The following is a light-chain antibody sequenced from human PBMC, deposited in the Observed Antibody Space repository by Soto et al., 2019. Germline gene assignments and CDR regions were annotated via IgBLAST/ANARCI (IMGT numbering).Light chain of an antibody. CDR3: QQYNNYWT. V-gene: IGKV1-5*03. CDR1: QSISNL. CDR2: KAS. Sequence: DIQMTQSPSTLSASVGDRVTITCRASQSISNLLAWYQQKPGKAPKLLIYKASSLESGVPSRFSGSGSGTEFTLTISSLQPDDFATYYCQQYNNYWTFGQGTKVEIK. J-gene: IGKJ1*01.